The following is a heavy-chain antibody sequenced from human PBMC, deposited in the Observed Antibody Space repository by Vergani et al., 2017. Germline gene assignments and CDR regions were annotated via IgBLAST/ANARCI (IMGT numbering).Heavy chain of an antibody. V-gene: IGHV3-30-3*01. CDR3: ARDCTSGGCPDNYGMDV. Sequence: QVQLVESGGGVVQPGGSLRLSCAASGFTFSSYAMHWVRQAPGKGLEWVAVISYDGSNKYYADSVKGRFTISRDNSKNTLYLQMNSLRAEDTAVYYCARDCTSGGCPDNYGMDVWGQGATVTVSS. J-gene: IGHJ6*02. D-gene: IGHD2-8*01. CDR1: GFTFSSYA. CDR2: ISYDGSNK.